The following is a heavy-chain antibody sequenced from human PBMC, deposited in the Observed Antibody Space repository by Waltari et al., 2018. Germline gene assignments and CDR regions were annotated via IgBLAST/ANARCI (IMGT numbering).Heavy chain of an antibody. J-gene: IGHJ3*02. D-gene: IGHD1-26*01. CDR3: TTDGWELFMTPHDAFDI. V-gene: IGHV3-15*01. Sequence: EVQLVESGGGLVKPGGSLRLSCAASGFTFSNAWMSWVRQAPGKGLEWVGRIKSKTDGGTTDYAAPVKGRFTISRDDSKNTLYLQMNSLKTEDTAAYYCTTDGWELFMTPHDAFDIWGQGTMVTVSS. CDR2: IKSKTDGGTT. CDR1: GFTFSNAW.